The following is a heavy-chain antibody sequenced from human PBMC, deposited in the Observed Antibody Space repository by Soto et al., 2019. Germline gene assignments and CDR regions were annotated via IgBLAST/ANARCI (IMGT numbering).Heavy chain of an antibody. V-gene: IGHV1-69*15. J-gene: IGHJ5*02. CDR2: IITLFGAA. D-gene: IGHD3-16*01. CDR1: GGTFSSYS. Sequence: QVQLVQSGAEVKKPGSSVKVSCKASGGTFSSYSINWVRQAPGQGLEWMGRIITLFGAANYAQKCQGRVTFTPDESTTTAYMELSSLRPDDTAVYYCARGHTYAYWFDPWGQGTLVTVSS. CDR3: ARGHTYAYWFDP.